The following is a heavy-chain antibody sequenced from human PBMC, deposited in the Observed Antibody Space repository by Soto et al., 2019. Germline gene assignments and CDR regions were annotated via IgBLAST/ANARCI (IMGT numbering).Heavy chain of an antibody. V-gene: IGHV1-3*01. D-gene: IGHD2-8*01. CDR1: GYTFTSYA. CDR2: INAGNGNT. CDR3: VREVIYCTNGVCYNNWFDP. Sequence: GASVKVSCKASGYTFTSYALHCVRQAPGQRLEWMGWINAGNGNTKYSQKFQGRVTITRDTSASTAYMELSSLRSEDTAVYYCVREVIYCTNGVCYNNWFDPWGQGTLVTVSS. J-gene: IGHJ5*02.